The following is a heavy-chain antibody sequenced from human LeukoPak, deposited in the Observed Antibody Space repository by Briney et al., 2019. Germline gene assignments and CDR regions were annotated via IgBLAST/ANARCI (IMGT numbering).Heavy chain of an antibody. D-gene: IGHD1-1*01. CDR1: GGSISTYY. CDR3: ARLLPRTRTTAYYFHNDMDV. CDR2: LYYNGRT. Sequence: PSETLSLTCTVSGGSISTYYWSWIRQPPGKGLEWIGYLYYNGRTNYNPSLKSRVIISIDTSKNQFSLKLSSVTAADTADYYCARLLPRTRTTAYYFHNDMDVWGKGTTVTISS. V-gene: IGHV4-59*12. J-gene: IGHJ6*03.